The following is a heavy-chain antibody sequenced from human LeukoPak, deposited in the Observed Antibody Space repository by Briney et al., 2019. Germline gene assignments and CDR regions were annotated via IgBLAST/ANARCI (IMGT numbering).Heavy chain of an antibody. D-gene: IGHD3-3*01. CDR3: ARSPPLEWLLFDYYYYGMDV. J-gene: IGHJ6*02. Sequence: SETLSLTCAVYGGSFSGYHWSWIRQPPGKGLEWIGEINHSGSTNYNPSLKSRVTISVDTSKNQFSLKLSSVTAADTAVYYCARSPPLEWLLFDYYYYGMDVWGHGTTVTVSS. CDR1: GGSFSGYH. CDR2: INHSGST. V-gene: IGHV4-34*01.